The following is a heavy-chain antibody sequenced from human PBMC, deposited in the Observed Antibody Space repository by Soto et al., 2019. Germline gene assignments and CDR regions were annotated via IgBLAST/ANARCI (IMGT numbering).Heavy chain of an antibody. D-gene: IGHD4-17*01. CDR2: ISYDGSNK. J-gene: IGHJ4*02. CDR1: GFTFSSYA. Sequence: PGGSLRLSCAASGFTFSSYAMHWVRQAPGKGLEWVAVISYDGSNKYYADSVKGRFTISRDNSKNTLYLQMNSLRAEDTAVYYCARQLYTVTTDYFDYWGQGTLVTVSS. CDR3: ARQLYTVTTDYFDY. V-gene: IGHV3-30-3*01.